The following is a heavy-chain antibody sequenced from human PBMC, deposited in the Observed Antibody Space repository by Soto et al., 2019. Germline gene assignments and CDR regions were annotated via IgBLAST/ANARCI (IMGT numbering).Heavy chain of an antibody. V-gene: IGHV3-48*01. J-gene: IGHJ4*02. Sequence: GGSLRLSCAASGFTFSSYSMNWVRQAPGKGLEWVSYISSSSSTIYYADSVKGRFTISRDNAKNSLYLQMNSLRAEDTAVYYCCRERTIFGVVPFSDYWGQGTLVTVSS. D-gene: IGHD3-3*01. CDR2: ISSSSSTI. CDR3: CRERTIFGVVPFSDY. CDR1: GFTFSSYS.